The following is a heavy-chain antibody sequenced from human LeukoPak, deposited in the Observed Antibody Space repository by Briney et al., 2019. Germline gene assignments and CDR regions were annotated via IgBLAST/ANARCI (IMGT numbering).Heavy chain of an antibody. CDR1: GYTFTSYD. V-gene: IGHV1-8*01. D-gene: IGHD3-10*01. CDR3: ARVGYLLLWFGESNWFDP. Sequence: ASVTVSYKASGYTFTSYDINWVRQATGHGLEWMGWMNPNSGNTGYAQKFQGRVTMTRNTSISTAYMELSSLRSEDTAVYYCARVGYLLLWFGESNWFDPWGQGTLVTVSS. J-gene: IGHJ5*02. CDR2: MNPNSGNT.